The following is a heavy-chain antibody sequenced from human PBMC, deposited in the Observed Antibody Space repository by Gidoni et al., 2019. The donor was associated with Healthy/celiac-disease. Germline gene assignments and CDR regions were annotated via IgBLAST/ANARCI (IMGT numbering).Heavy chain of an antibody. CDR3: AKDDGSSWYGELYY. CDR1: GLTFSSYG. D-gene: IGHD6-13*01. V-gene: IGHV3-30*18. CDR2: ISYDGSNK. Sequence: QVQLVESGGGVVQPGRSLRLSCAASGLTFSSYGMHWVRQAPGKGLEWVAVISYDGSNKYYADSVKGRFTISRDNSKNTLYLQMNSLRAEDTAVYYCAKDDGSSWYGELYYWGQGTLVTVSS. J-gene: IGHJ4*02.